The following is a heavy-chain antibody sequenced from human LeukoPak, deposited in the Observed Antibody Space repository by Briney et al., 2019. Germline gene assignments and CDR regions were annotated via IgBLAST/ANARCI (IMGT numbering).Heavy chain of an antibody. D-gene: IGHD2-15*01. CDR3: AKDGDIVVVYYFDY. CDR1: GFTFSSFG. Sequence: GGSLRLSCAASGFTFSSFGTNWVRQAPGKGLEWVSAISGSGGSTYYADSVKGRFTISRDNSKNTLYLQMNSLRAEDTAVYYCAKDGDIVVVYYFDYWGQGTLVTVSS. CDR2: ISGSGGST. J-gene: IGHJ4*02. V-gene: IGHV3-23*01.